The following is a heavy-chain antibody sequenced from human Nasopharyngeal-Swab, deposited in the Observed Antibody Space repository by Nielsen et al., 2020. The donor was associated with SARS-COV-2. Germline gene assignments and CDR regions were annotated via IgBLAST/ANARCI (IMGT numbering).Heavy chain of an antibody. CDR1: GYTFTSYA. V-gene: IGHV7-4-1*02. CDR2: INTNTGNP. D-gene: IGHD6-13*01. J-gene: IGHJ6*02. CDR3: ARAPSYSSSWYLPYYGMDV. Sequence: ASVKVSCKASGYTFTSYAMNWVRQAPGQGLEWMGWINTNTGNPTYAQGFTGRFVLSLDASVSTAYLQISSLKAEDTAVYYCARAPSYSSSWYLPYYGMDVWGQGTTVTVSS.